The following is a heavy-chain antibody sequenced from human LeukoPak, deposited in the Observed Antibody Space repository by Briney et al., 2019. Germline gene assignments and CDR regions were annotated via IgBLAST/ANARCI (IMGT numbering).Heavy chain of an antibody. CDR3: ARADTVTTAASDI. CDR1: GGSISSGDYY. J-gene: IGHJ3*02. D-gene: IGHD4-17*01. CDR2: IYYSGST. V-gene: IGHV4-30-4*08. Sequence: SGTLSLTCTVSGGSISSGDYYWSWIRQPPGKGLEWIGYIYYSGSTYYNPSLKSRVTISVDTSKNQFSLKLSSVTAADTAVYYCARADTVTTAASDIWGQGTMVTVSS.